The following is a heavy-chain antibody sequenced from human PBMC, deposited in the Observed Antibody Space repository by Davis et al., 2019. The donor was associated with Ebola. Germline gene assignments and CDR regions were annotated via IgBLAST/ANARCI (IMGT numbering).Heavy chain of an antibody. CDR1: GYNFTNYW. J-gene: IGHJ5*02. D-gene: IGHD3-10*01. CDR2: IYPGDSDI. CDR3: ARITMVRGPSP. V-gene: IGHV5-51*01. Sequence: GESLKISCTGSGYNFTNYWIGWVRQLPGKGLEWMGIIYPGDSDIRYSPSFQGQVTISADKSISTAYLQWSSLKASDTAMYYCARITMVRGPSPWGQGTLVTVSS.